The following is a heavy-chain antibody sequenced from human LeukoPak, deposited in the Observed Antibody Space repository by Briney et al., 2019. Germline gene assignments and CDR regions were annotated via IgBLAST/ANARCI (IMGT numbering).Heavy chain of an antibody. CDR3: ARDSASYCDGDCYFDY. D-gene: IGHD2-21*02. Sequence: GGSLRLSCAASGFTFSRFGMHWVRQAPGKGLEWEAVIWFDGSSTYYADSVKGRFTISRDNPKNMLYLQMNSLRVEDTGVYFCARDSASYCDGDCYFDYWGHGTLVTVSS. CDR2: IWFDGSST. CDR1: GFTFSRFG. J-gene: IGHJ4*01. V-gene: IGHV3-33*01.